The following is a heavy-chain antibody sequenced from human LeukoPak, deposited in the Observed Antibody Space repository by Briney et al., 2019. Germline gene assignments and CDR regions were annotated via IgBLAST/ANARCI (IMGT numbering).Heavy chain of an antibody. Sequence: PSETLSLTCTVSGGSISSSTYYWGWIRQPPGKGLEWIGSISYGGSTYYNSSLKDRVTISVDTSKNQFSLKLNSVTAEDTAVYYCARPLVPAATTGFDYWGQGTLVTVSS. CDR3: ARPLVPAATTGFDY. D-gene: IGHD2-2*01. CDR2: ISYGGST. V-gene: IGHV4-39*01. J-gene: IGHJ4*02. CDR1: GGSISSSTYY.